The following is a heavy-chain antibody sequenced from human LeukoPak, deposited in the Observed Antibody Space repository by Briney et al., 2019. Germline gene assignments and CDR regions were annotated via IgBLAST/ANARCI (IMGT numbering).Heavy chain of an antibody. Sequence: SVKVSCKASGGTFSSYATSWVRQAPGQGLEWMGGIIPIFGTANYAQKFQGRVTITADESTSTAYMELSSLRSEDTAVYYCARDCSSTSCYFDYWGQGTLVTVSS. D-gene: IGHD2-2*01. CDR1: GGTFSSYA. J-gene: IGHJ4*02. CDR2: IIPIFGTA. CDR3: ARDCSSTSCYFDY. V-gene: IGHV1-69*13.